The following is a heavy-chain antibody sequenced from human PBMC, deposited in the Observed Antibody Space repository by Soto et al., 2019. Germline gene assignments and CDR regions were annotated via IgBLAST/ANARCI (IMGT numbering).Heavy chain of an antibody. CDR3: ARDLKEYCSDGKCNWFDP. J-gene: IGHJ5*02. V-gene: IGHV4-59*01. Sequence: SDPLSLTSTVSGASISTYSWSWIRQPPGKGLEWIGYISYSGSTNYNPSLKSRVTISFDASKNEISLQVRSATAADAAVYYCARDLKEYCSDGKCNWFDPWGQG. CDR2: ISYSGST. CDR1: GASISTYS. D-gene: IGHD2-15*01.